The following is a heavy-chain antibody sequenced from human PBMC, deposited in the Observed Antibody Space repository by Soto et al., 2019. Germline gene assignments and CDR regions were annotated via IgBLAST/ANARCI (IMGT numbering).Heavy chain of an antibody. V-gene: IGHV3-30-3*01. CDR1: GFTFSSYA. CDR2: ISYDGSNK. CDR3: ARWVGTIDY. J-gene: IGHJ4*02. Sequence: GRSLRLSCAASGFTFSSYAMHWVRQAPGKGLEWVAVISYDGSNKYYADSVKGRFTISRDNSKNTLYLQMNSLRAEDTAVYYCARWVGTIDYWGQGTLVTVSS.